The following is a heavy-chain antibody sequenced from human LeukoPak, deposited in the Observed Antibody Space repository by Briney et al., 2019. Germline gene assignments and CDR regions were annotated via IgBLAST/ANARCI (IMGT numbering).Heavy chain of an antibody. CDR3: AKSRNFGYDY. J-gene: IGHJ4*02. CDR2: IKQDGSEK. D-gene: IGHD3-10*01. V-gene: IGHV3-7*05. CDR1: GFIFSNYW. Sequence: GGSLRLSCAASGFIFSNYWMNWVRQFPGKGLEWVASIKQDGSEKYYVDSVKGRFTTSRDNAKNSLYLQMNSLRADDTAMYYCAKSRNFGYDYWGQGTLVTVSS.